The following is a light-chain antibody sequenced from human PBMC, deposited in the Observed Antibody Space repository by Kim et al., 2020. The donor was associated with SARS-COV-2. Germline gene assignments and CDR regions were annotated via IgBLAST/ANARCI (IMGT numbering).Light chain of an antibody. CDR1: QDIREY. J-gene: IGKJ3*01. CDR2: DAS. V-gene: IGKV1-33*01. CDR3: QQYNNLLS. Sequence: SASVGDRVTITCQASQDIREYLNWYQQKPRKAPKLLIYDASDLEPGVPSRCSGSGYGTYFSVTISSLQPDDVATYYCQQYNNLLSFGPGTKVDIK.